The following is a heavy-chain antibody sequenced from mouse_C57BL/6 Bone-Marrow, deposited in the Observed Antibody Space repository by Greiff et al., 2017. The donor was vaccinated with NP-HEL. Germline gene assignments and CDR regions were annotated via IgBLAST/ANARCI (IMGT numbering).Heavy chain of an antibody. CDR2: INRDGGST. J-gene: IGHJ4*01. Sequence: EVQLVESGGGLVQPGESLKLSCESNEYEFPSHDMSWVRKTPEKRLELVAAINRDGGSTYYPDTMEGRFIISRDNTQKTLYLQMSSLRSEDTALYYCARQGYGNYAMDYWGQGTSVTVSS. CDR1: EYEFPSHD. CDR3: ARQGYGNYAMDY. V-gene: IGHV5-2*01. D-gene: IGHD2-10*02.